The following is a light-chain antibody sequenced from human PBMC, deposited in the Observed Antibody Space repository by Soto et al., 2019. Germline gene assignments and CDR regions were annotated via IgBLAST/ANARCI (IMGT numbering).Light chain of an antibody. CDR2: EVS. Sequence: QSVLTQPPSASGSPGQSVTISCTGTSSDVGGYNYVSWYQQHPGKAPKLMIYEVSKRPSGVPDRFSGSKSGNTAYLTVSGLPAEDEDDYYGSSYAGSNNVVFGGGTKLTVL. V-gene: IGLV2-8*01. CDR1: SSDVGGYNY. J-gene: IGLJ2*01. CDR3: SSYAGSNNVV.